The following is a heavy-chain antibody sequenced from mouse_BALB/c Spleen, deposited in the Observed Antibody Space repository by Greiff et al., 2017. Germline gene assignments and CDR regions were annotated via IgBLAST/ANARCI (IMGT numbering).Heavy chain of an antibody. CDR2: ISDGGSYT. V-gene: IGHV5-4*02. Sequence: EVKLMESGGDLVKPGGSLKLSCAASGFTFSDYYMYWVRQTPEKRLEWVATISDGGSYTYYPDSVKGRFTISRDNAKNNLYLQMSSLKSEDTAMYYWAREDYDYGFAYWGQGTLVTVSA. J-gene: IGHJ3*01. CDR3: AREDYDYGFAY. D-gene: IGHD2-4*01. CDR1: GFTFSDYY.